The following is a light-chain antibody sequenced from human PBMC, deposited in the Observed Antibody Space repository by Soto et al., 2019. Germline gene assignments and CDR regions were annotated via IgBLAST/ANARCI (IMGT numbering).Light chain of an antibody. CDR1: QSVSSN. CDR3: QQRSNWPPFT. Sequence: EIVITESPCTLCFSTLGRATLAFVSSQSVSSNLAWYQQKPGQAPRLLIYGASNRATGIPARFSGSGSGTDFTLTISSLEPEDFAVYYCQQRSNWPPFTFGQGTRLEIK. V-gene: IGKV3-11*01. CDR2: GAS. J-gene: IGKJ5*01.